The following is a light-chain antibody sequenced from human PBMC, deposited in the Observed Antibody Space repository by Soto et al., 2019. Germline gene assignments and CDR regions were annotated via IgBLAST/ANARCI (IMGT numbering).Light chain of an antibody. V-gene: IGKV3-11*01. Sequence: GERATLPCRASQSVSSYLAWYQQKPGQAPRLLIYDASNRATGIPARFSGSGSGTDFTLTISSLEPEDFEVYFCQPGPDWAPRVTFAPGLNVAIK. CDR2: DAS. CDR3: QPGPDWAPRVT. J-gene: IGKJ3*01. CDR1: QSVSSY.